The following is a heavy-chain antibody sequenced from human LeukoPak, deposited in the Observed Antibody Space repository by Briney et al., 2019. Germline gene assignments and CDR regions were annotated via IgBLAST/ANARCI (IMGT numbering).Heavy chain of an antibody. CDR3: AMGDLPPLELDY. CDR1: GFTFSSYA. D-gene: IGHD3-16*01. V-gene: IGHV3-64*01. CDR2: ISSNGGST. Sequence: GGSLRLSCAASGFTFSSYAMSWVRQAPGKGLEWVSAISSNGGSTYYANSVKGRSTISRDNSKNTLYLQMGSLKAEDMAVYYCAMGDLPPLELDYWGQGTLVAVSS. J-gene: IGHJ4*02.